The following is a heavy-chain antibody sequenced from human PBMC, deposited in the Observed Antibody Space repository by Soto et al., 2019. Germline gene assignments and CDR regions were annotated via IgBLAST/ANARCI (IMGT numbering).Heavy chain of an antibody. D-gene: IGHD2-2*01. CDR3: ARGGHCSSTSCPVYYYYYGMDV. V-gene: IGHV4-38-2*01. CDR1: GYSISSGYY. Sequence: SETLSLTCAVSGYSISSGYYWGWIRQPPGKGLEWIGSIYHSGSTYYNPSLKSRVTISVDTSKNQFSLKLSSVTAADTAVYYCARGGHCSSTSCPVYYYYYGMDVWGQGTTVTVSS. J-gene: IGHJ6*02. CDR2: IYHSGST.